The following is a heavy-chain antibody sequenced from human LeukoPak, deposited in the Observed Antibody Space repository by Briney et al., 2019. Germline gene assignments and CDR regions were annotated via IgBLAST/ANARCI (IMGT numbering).Heavy chain of an antibody. CDR2: IYSSGST. J-gene: IGHJ5*02. CDR1: GGSISSSSYY. V-gene: IGHV4-61*05. CDR3: ARSTEGWFDP. Sequence: SETLSLTCTVSGGSISSSSYYGGWIRQPAGKGLEWIGRIYSSGSTNYNPSLKSRVTLSVDTSKNQFSLKLSSVTAADTAVYYCARSTEGWFDPWGQGTLVTVSS.